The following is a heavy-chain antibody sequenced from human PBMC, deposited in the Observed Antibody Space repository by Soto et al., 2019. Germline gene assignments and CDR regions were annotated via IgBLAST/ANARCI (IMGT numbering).Heavy chain of an antibody. D-gene: IGHD4-17*01. CDR2: ILPIFGTA. Sequence: QFQRVQSGAEVKKPGSSVKFSGKASGGTFGTSPINWGRQAPGQRPEWMGNILPIFGTADYAQKFQGRVTITADKSTNTAYMEVRSLLSEDTAVYYCARGHEYGGNSDAFDIWGQGTVVTVSS. CDR1: GGTFGTSP. J-gene: IGHJ3*02. V-gene: IGHV1-69*14. CDR3: ARGHEYGGNSDAFDI.